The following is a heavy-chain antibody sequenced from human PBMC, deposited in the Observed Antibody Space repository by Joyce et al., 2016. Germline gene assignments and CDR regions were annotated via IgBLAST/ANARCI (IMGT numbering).Heavy chain of an antibody. CDR3: ARDRGSYYDYLTGYFYFDN. D-gene: IGHD3-9*01. CDR2: ISYDASDK. CDR1: GYTFSTNA. V-gene: IGHV3-30*04. J-gene: IGHJ4*02. Sequence: QVQLVESGGGVVQPGRSLRVSCAASGYTFSTNAMHWVRQAPGKGLEWVAVISYDASDKYYADAVNGRVNISRDNSQNILYLQMNDVRTEDTAVYYCARDRGSYYDYLTGYFYFDNWGQGTPVTVSS.